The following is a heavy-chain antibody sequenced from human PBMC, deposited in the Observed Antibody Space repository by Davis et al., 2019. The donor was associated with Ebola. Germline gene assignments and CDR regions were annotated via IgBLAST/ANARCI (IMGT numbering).Heavy chain of an antibody. CDR2: LYYSGRT. Sequence: PSETLSLTCTVSGVSISSDVYYWGWVRQSPGKGMEWIGSLYYSGRTDYNPSSKSRVTISVDTSKNQFSLNLNSVTAADTAVYYCAAGGGYKPPFYWGQGTLLTVSS. D-gene: IGHD5-24*01. V-gene: IGHV4-39*01. CDR1: GVSISSDVYY. CDR3: AAGGGYKPPFY. J-gene: IGHJ4*02.